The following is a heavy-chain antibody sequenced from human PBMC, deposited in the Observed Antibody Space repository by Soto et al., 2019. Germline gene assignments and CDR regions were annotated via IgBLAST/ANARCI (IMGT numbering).Heavy chain of an antibody. D-gene: IGHD3-10*01. CDR2: ISNAGSGNT. Sequence: ASVEVSCRTSGYPFPSFEVHWIRQAPGQRPEWMGGISNAGSGNTKYSQKFQDRLTITGDKRATTVYMALSSLTSEDTATYYCARESNHYLDFFQNWGRGTQVTV. CDR3: ARESNHYLDFFQN. V-gene: IGHV1-3*01. J-gene: IGHJ4*02. CDR1: GYPFPSFE.